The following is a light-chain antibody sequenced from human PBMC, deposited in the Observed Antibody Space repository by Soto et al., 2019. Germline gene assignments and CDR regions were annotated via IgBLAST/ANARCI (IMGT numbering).Light chain of an antibody. V-gene: IGKV3-15*01. CDR1: QSVSSN. J-gene: IGKJ1*01. Sequence: EIVMTPSPATLSVSPGERATLSCRASQSVSSNLAWYQQKPGQAPRLLIYGASPRATGIPARFSGSGSGTAFTLTISSLQAEDFAVYYCQQYNNWRTFGHGTKVEIK. CDR3: QQYNNWRT. CDR2: GAS.